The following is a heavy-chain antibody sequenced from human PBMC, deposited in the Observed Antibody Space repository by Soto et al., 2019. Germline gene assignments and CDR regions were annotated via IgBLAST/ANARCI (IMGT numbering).Heavy chain of an antibody. D-gene: IGHD1-1*01. J-gene: IGHJ6*02. V-gene: IGHV4-30-4*01. Sequence: QVQLQESGPGLVKPSQTLSLTCTVSGGSISSGDYYWSWIRQPPGKGLEWIGYIYYSGSTYYNPSLKSRVTISVDTSKNQFSLKLSSVTAADTAVYYCARDERNWNQLGDYYYGMDVWGQGTTVTVSS. CDR2: IYYSGST. CDR1: GGSISSGDYY. CDR3: ARDERNWNQLGDYYYGMDV.